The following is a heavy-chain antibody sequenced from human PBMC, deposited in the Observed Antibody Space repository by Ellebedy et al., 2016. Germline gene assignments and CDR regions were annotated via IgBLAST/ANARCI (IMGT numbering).Heavy chain of an antibody. Sequence: GGSLRLXXAASTFIFTTHVMHWVRQTPDKGLEWLALISEDGGTRSYSDYVKGRVTISRDNAKSTLYLDLHSLRAEDTALYYCAKEYYYGSGNFLYYFGMDVWGQGTTVTVSS. CDR2: ISEDGGTR. D-gene: IGHD3-10*01. J-gene: IGHJ6*02. CDR3: AKEYYYGSGNFLYYFGMDV. CDR1: TFIFTTHV. V-gene: IGHV3-30*18.